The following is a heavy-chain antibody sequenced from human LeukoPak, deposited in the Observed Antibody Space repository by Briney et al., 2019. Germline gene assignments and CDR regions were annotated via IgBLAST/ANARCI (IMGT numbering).Heavy chain of an antibody. CDR3: ARVPPGNYDFWSGYYKYYYYMDV. CDR2: ISSSGSTI. Sequence: PGGSLRLSCAAYGFTFSDYYMSWIRQAPGKGLEWVSYISSSGSTIYYADSVKGRFTISRDNAKNSLYLQMNSLRAEDTAVYYCARVPPGNYDFWSGYYKYYYYMDVWGKGTTVTVSS. CDR1: GFTFSDYY. J-gene: IGHJ6*03. V-gene: IGHV3-11*04. D-gene: IGHD3-3*01.